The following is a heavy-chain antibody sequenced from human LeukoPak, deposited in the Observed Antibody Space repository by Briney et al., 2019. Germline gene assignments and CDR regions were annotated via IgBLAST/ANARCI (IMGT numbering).Heavy chain of an antibody. CDR3: ASLGTKTGTTKVPFDY. D-gene: IGHD1-7*01. CDR1: GYTLTSYY. J-gene: IGHJ4*02. Sequence: ASVKVSCKASGYTLTSYYMHWVRQAPGQGLEWMGIINPSGGSTSYAQKFQGRVTMTRDTSTSTVYMELSSLRSEDTAVYYCASLGTKTGTTKVPFDYWGQGTLVTVSS. CDR2: INPSGGST. V-gene: IGHV1-46*01.